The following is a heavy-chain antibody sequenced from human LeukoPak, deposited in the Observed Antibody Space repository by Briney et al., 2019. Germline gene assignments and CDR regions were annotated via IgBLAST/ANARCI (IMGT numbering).Heavy chain of an antibody. J-gene: IGHJ4*02. CDR2: ISSGSSYI. Sequence: GGSLRLSCAASGFTFSSSSMNWVRQAPGKGLEWVSSISSGSSYIYYADSVKGRFTISRDNAKNSLSLQMNSLRAEDTAVYYCARDLSGSYMSDYWGQGTLVTVSS. CDR1: GFTFSSSS. V-gene: IGHV3-21*01. CDR3: ARDLSGSYMSDY. D-gene: IGHD3-10*01.